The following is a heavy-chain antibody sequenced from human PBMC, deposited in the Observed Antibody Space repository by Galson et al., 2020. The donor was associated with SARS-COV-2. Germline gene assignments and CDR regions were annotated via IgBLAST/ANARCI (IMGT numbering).Heavy chain of an antibody. Sequence: GGSLRLSCAASGFTVSSNYMSWVRQAPGTGLEWVSVIYSGASTYYADSVKVRFTISRDNSKNTLYLQMNRLRAEDTAVYYCARDNGGSRVWGNWFDPWGHGTLVTVSS. V-gene: IGHV3-53*01. CDR3: ARDNGGSRVWGNWFDP. D-gene: IGHD3-16*01. CDR2: IYSGAST. J-gene: IGHJ5*02. CDR1: GFTVSSNY.